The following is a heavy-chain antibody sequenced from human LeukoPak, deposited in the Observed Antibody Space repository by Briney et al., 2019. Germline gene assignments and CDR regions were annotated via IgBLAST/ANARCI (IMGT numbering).Heavy chain of an antibody. CDR3: ARDMTASSWHALDY. CDR2: IISNSGAI. CDR1: RFSFCTYS. D-gene: IGHD6-13*01. Sequence: WVSLTRSSEASRFSFCTYSRNRLPHAPGQGLEWVSYIISNSGAIYYADSVKGGFTMSRDNAKNSLYLQMNSLRAEDTAVYYCARDMTASSWHALDYWGQGTLITVSS. V-gene: IGHV3-48*01. J-gene: IGHJ4*02.